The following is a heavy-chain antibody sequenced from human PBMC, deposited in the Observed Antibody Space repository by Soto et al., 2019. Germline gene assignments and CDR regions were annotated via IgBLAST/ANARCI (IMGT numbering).Heavy chain of an antibody. CDR2: LSDSGGSI. CDR1: GFSVSSNY. J-gene: IGHJ4*02. CDR3: AKVSSSWYAGFFDL. Sequence: GGSLRLSCAASGFSVSSNYMSWVRQAPGKGLEWVSGLSDSGGSIYYADSVKGRFTISRDNSMNTLYLQMNILRAEDTAIYYCAKVSSSWYAGFFDLWGQGTLVTVSS. D-gene: IGHD6-13*01. V-gene: IGHV3-23*01.